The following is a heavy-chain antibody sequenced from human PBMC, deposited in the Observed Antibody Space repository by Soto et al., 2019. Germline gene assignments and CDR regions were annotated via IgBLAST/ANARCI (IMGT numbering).Heavy chain of an antibody. D-gene: IGHD2-21*01. J-gene: IGHJ4*02. CDR3: ARHLGNCGDWAFDL. Sequence: QLLLQESGPGLVKPSETLSLTCAVSGASISESSHYWAWIRQPPGKGLEWIGSIYYTGRTYYNPHLRMRLTIYISSSTDQLYRILSSVNEKDMAVYYCARHLGNCGDWAFDLWDQGTLFPVSS. CDR2: IYYTGRT. V-gene: IGHV4-39*01. CDR1: GASISESSHY.